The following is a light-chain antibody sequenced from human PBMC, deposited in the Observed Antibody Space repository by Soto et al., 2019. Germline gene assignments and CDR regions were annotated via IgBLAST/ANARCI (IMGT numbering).Light chain of an antibody. CDR2: GNN. Sequence: QSVLTQPPSVSGATGQRVTISCTGSSSNFGSSYDVHWYRQLPGTAPKLLIYGNNNRPSGVPDRFSGSKSGTSASLAITGLQAEDEADYYCQSYDSGLYVVFGGGTKLTVL. J-gene: IGLJ2*01. CDR1: SSNFGSSYD. CDR3: QSYDSGLYVV. V-gene: IGLV1-40*01.